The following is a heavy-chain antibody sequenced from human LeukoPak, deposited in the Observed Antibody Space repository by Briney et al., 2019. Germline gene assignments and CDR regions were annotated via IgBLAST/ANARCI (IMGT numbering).Heavy chain of an antibody. D-gene: IGHD6-19*01. CDR2: INPNSGGT. Sequence: ASVKVSCKASGYTFTGYYMHWVRQAPGQGLEWMGWINPNSGGTNYAQKFQGWVTMTRDTSTSTAYMELSRLRSDDTAVYYCARESIAVAGTLGYWGQGTLVTVSS. CDR1: GYTFTGYY. J-gene: IGHJ4*02. CDR3: ARESIAVAGTLGY. V-gene: IGHV1-2*04.